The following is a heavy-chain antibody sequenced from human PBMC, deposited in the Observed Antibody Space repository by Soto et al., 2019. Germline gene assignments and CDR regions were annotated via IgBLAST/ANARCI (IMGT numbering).Heavy chain of an antibody. CDR2: IKQDGSEK. CDR1: AFTFSSSW. D-gene: IGHD2-15*01. V-gene: IGHV3-7*01. Sequence: GGSLRLSCAASAFTFSSSWMTWVRQAPGKGLEWVANIKQDGSEKYYVDSVKGRFTISRDNAKNSLYLQMTSLRVEDTAVYYCTRPLGYCSGGSCFPFEDWGQGTLVTVSS. CDR3: TRPLGYCSGGSCFPFED. J-gene: IGHJ4*02.